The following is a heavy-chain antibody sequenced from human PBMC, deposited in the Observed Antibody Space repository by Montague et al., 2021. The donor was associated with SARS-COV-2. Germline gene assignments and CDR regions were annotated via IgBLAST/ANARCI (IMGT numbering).Heavy chain of an antibody. CDR1: GGSFSGYY. CDR2: INHSGST. CDR3: AKGSWHIVVVTAIRDGYYCMDV. Sequence: SETLSLTCAVYGGSFSGYYWSWIRQPPGKGLEWIGEINHSGSTNYNPSLKSRVTISVDTSKNQFSLKLSSVTAADTAVYYCAKGSWHIVVVTAIRDGYYCMDVWGQGTTVTVSS. D-gene: IGHD2-21*02. V-gene: IGHV4-34*01. J-gene: IGHJ6*02.